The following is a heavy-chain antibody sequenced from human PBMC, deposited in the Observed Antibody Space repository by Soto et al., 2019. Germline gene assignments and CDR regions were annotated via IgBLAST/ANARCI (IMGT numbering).Heavy chain of an antibody. V-gene: IGHV3-74*01. CDR1: GFTFSSYL. CDR3: AKAREGFGVVIISGCATGNPHGWQC. Sequence: GGSLRLSCAASGFTFSSYLMHWVRQAPGKGLVWVSRINSDGSSTSYADSVKGRFTISRDNAKNTLYLQMNSLRAEDTAVYYCAKAREGFGVVIISGCATGNPHGWQCWGQG. J-gene: IGHJ3*01. CDR2: INSDGSST. D-gene: IGHD3-3*01.